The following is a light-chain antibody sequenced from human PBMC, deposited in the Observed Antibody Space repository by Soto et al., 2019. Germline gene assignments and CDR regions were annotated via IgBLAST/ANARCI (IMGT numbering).Light chain of an antibody. Sequence: DIVLTQSPATLSVSPGETATLSCRARQSVARSLAWYQQTPGQAPRLLIYGASTRAAGIPDRFRGSGSGTEFTLTFISLQSEDFAVYYCQQYDMWPRTFGQGTKVDIK. V-gene: IGKV3-15*01. CDR2: GAS. J-gene: IGKJ1*01. CDR1: QSVARS. CDR3: QQYDMWPRT.